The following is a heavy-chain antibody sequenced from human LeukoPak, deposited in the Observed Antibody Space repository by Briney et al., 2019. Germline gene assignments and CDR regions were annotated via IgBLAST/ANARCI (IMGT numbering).Heavy chain of an antibody. V-gene: IGHV4-59*01. Sequence: SETLSLTCTVSGGSISSYYWSWIRQPPGKGLEWIGYIYYSGSTNYNPSLKSRITISVDTSKNQFSLKLSSVTAADTAVYYCARVPGEYYYGMDVWGQGTTVTVSS. D-gene: IGHD3-16*01. CDR1: GGSISSYY. J-gene: IGHJ6*02. CDR2: IYYSGST. CDR3: ARVPGEYYYGMDV.